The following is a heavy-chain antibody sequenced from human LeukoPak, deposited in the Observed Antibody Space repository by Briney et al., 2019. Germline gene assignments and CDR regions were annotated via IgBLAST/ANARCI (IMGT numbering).Heavy chain of an antibody. V-gene: IGHV2-70*11. D-gene: IGHD3-22*01. J-gene: IGHJ4*02. CDR2: IDWDDDK. CDR3: ARTLHYDSSGYYFPYYFDY. Sequence: ESGPTLVNPTQTLTLTCTFSGFSLSTSGMCVSWIRQPPGKALEWLARIDWDDDKYYSTSLKTRLTISKDTSKNQVVLTMTNMDPVDTATYYCARTLHYDSSGYYFPYYFDYWGQGTLVTVSS. CDR1: GFSLSTSGMC.